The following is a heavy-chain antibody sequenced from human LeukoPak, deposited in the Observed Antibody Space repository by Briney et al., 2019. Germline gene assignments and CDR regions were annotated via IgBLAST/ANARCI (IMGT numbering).Heavy chain of an antibody. CDR3: ARDMIRGVINN. D-gene: IGHD3-10*01. CDR1: GFTFSSYE. V-gene: IGHV3-48*03. CDR2: ISSSGSTI. J-gene: IGHJ4*02. Sequence: GGSLRLSCAASGFTFSSYEMNWVRQAPGKGLNWVSYISSSGSTIYYADSVKGRFTISRDNAKNRLYMQMNSLRVEDTAVYYCARDMIRGVINNWGQGTLVTVSS.